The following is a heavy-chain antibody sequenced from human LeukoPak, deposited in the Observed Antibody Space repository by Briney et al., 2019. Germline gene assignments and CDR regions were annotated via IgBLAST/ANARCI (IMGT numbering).Heavy chain of an antibody. CDR2: IYYSGST. V-gene: IGHV4-59*12. D-gene: IGHD3-22*01. CDR1: GGSISSYY. J-gene: IGHJ4*02. Sequence: SETLSLTCTVSGGSISSYYWSWIRQPPGKGLEWIGSIYYSGSTYYNPSLKSRVTISVDTSKNQFSLKLSSVTAADAAVYYCARDPTYYYDSSGSTLDYWGQGTLVTVSS. CDR3: ARDPTYYYDSSGSTLDY.